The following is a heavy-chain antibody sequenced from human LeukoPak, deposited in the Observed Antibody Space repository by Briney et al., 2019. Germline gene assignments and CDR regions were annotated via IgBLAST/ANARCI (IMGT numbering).Heavy chain of an antibody. V-gene: IGHV1-2*02. Sequence: ASVKVSCKASGYTFTAYYMHWVRQAPGQGLEWMGWINPDSGGTNYAQKFQGRVTMTRDTSISTAYMELSRLRSDDTAVYYCARDSYDFWSGYHYWGQGTLVTVSS. CDR2: INPDSGGT. CDR1: GYTFTAYY. CDR3: ARDSYDFWSGYHY. J-gene: IGHJ4*02. D-gene: IGHD3-3*01.